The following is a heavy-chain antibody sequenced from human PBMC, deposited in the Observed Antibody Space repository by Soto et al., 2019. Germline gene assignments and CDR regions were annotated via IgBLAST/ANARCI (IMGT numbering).Heavy chain of an antibody. V-gene: IGHV4-34*01. CDR1: GGSFSGYY. D-gene: IGHD2-2*01. Sequence: PSETLSLTCAVYGGSFSGYYWSWIRQPPGKGLEWIGEINHSGSTNYNPSLKSRVTISVDTSKNQFSLKLSSVTAADTAVYYCARPRSTSYYYYMDVWGKGTTVTVSS. CDR3: ARPRSTSYYYYMDV. CDR2: INHSGST. J-gene: IGHJ6*03.